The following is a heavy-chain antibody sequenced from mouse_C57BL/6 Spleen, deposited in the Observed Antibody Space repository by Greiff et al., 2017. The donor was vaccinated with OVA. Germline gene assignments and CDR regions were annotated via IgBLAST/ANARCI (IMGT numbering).Heavy chain of an antibody. J-gene: IGHJ1*03. CDR1: GFTFSDYY. V-gene: IGHV5-12*01. D-gene: IGHD1-1*01. CDR2: ISNGGGST. CDR3: ARRNYYGWYFDV. Sequence: DVKLVESGGGLVQPGGSLKLSCAASGFTFSDYYMYWVRQTPEKRLEWVAYISNGGGSTYYPDTVKGRFTISRDNAKNTLYLQMSRLKSEDTAMYYCARRNYYGWYFDVWGTGTTVTVSS.